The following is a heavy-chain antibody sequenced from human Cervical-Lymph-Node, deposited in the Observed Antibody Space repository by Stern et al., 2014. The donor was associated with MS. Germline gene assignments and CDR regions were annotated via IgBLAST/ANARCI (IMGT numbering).Heavy chain of an antibody. CDR1: GGSVISHY. V-gene: IGHV4-59*08. CDR3: ARRHGVTRVFDY. J-gene: IGHJ4*02. CDR2: FYYTGDT. Sequence: QVQLQESGPGLVKPSETLSLTCNVSGGSVISHYWSWIRQPPGKGLEWIGYFYYTGDTNHNPSLESRVTISVDMPKNQVSTNLSSVTAADTAVYYCARRHGVTRVFDYWGQGTLVTVSS. D-gene: IGHD5-18*01.